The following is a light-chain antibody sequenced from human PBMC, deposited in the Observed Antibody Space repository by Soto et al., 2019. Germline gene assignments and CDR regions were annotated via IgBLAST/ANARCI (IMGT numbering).Light chain of an antibody. V-gene: IGKV3-15*01. CDR3: QQYNNWPPV. J-gene: IGKJ4*01. CDR2: GAS. CDR1: QSINSN. Sequence: RVMTQSPATLSVSPGESATLFCRASQSINSNLAWYQQKPGQAPRLLIYGASTRATGIPARFSGSESGTEFTLTISSLQSEDFAVYYCQQYNNWPPVFGGGTKVDIK.